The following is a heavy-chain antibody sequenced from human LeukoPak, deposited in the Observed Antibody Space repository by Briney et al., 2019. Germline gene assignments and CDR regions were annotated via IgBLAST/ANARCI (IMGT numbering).Heavy chain of an antibody. Sequence: ASVKVSCKASGYTFTSYGISWVRQAPGQGLEWMGWISAYNGNTNYAQKLQGRVTMTTDTSTSTAYMELRSLRSDDTAVYYCARVWEQWLSYYYMDVWGKGTTVTVSS. CDR2: ISAYNGNT. CDR3: ARVWEQWLSYYYMDV. J-gene: IGHJ6*03. CDR1: GYTFTSYG. V-gene: IGHV1-18*01. D-gene: IGHD6-19*01.